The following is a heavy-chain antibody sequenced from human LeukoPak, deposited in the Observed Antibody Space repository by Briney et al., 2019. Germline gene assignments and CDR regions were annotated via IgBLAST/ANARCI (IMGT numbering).Heavy chain of an antibody. CDR2: INHSGST. CDR3: ASLEYSSGWTDY. CDR1: GGSFSGYY. J-gene: IGHJ4*02. D-gene: IGHD6-19*01. V-gene: IGHV4-34*01. Sequence: PSETLSLTCAVYGGSFSGYYWSWIRQPPGKGLEWIGEINHSGSTNYNPSLKSRVTISVNTSKNQFSLKLSSVTAADTAVYYCASLEYSSGWTDYWGQGTLVTVSS.